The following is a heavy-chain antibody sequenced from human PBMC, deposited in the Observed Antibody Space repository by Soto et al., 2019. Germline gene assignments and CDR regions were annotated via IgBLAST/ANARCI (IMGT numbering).Heavy chain of an antibody. CDR3: ARGGSYYYDSSGYYPYFDY. V-gene: IGHV4-30-2*01. Sequence: LSLTCAVSGGSISSGGYSWSWIRQPPGKGLEWIGYIYHSGGTYYNPSLKSRVTISVDRSKNQFSLKLSSVTAADTAVYYCARGGSYYYDSSGYYPYFDYWGQGTLVTVSS. D-gene: IGHD3-22*01. CDR1: GGSISSGGYS. CDR2: IYHSGGT. J-gene: IGHJ4*02.